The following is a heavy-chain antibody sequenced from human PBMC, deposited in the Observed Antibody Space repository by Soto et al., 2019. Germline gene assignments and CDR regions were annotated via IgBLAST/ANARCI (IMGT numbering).Heavy chain of an antibody. CDR1: GYTFTSYD. V-gene: IGHV1-8*01. J-gene: IGHJ4*02. CDR2: MNPNSGNT. Sequence: ASVKVSCKASGYTFTSYDINWVRQATGQGLEWMGWMNPNSGNTGYAQKFQGRVIMTRNTSISTAYMELSSLRSEDTAVYYCARERTVAGNDYWGQGTLVTVSS. CDR3: ARERTVAGNDY. D-gene: IGHD6-19*01.